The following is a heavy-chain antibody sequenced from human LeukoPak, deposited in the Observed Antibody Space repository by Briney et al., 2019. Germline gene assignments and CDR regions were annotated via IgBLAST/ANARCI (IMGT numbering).Heavy chain of an antibody. CDR3: ARGTSGYDY. D-gene: IGHD5-12*01. CDR2: ISTSSSYI. CDR1: GFTFSSYS. J-gene: IGHJ4*02. V-gene: IGHV3-21*01. Sequence: GGSLRLSCAASGFTFSSYSMNWVRQAPGKGLEWVSFISTSSSYIYYADSVKGRFTIFRDNAKNSLYLQMNSLRAEDTAVYYCARGTSGYDYWGQGTLVTVSS.